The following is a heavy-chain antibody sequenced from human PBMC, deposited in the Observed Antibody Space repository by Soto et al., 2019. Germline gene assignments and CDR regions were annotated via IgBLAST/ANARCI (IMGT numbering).Heavy chain of an antibody. V-gene: IGHV4-34*01. CDR1: GGSFSGYY. CDR3: ARGHSGYDYDFDY. Sequence: LSLTCAVYGGSFSGYYWSWIRQPPGKGLEWIGEINHSGSTNYNPSLKSRVTISVDTSKNQFSLKLSFVTAADTAVYYCARGHSGYDYDFDYWGQGTLVTVSS. D-gene: IGHD5-12*01. J-gene: IGHJ4*02. CDR2: INHSGST.